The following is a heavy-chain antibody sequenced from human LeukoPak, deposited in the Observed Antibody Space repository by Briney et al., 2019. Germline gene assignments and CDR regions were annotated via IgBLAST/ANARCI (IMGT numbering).Heavy chain of an antibody. D-gene: IGHD1-1*01. Sequence: TGGSLRLPCAASGFIFDDFGVTWVRQAPGKGLEWVSSINWNGDITPYADSVKGRFTISRDNAKNALYLQMNSLRPEDTALYFCTRDETGIDYWGQGTLVTVSS. CDR1: GFIFDDFG. J-gene: IGHJ4*02. V-gene: IGHV3-20*04. CDR3: TRDETGIDY. CDR2: INWNGDIT.